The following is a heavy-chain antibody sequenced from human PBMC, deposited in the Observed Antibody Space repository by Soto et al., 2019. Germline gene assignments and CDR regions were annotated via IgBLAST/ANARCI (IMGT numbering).Heavy chain of an antibody. Sequence: PGGSLRLSCAASGFRFSNHWMHWVRQAPGKGPVWVSRISNDGSDTTYADSVKGRFTISRDNAQNTVYLQMNSLRAEDTAVYHCVRDRPHTWFDPWGQGTPVTVSS. V-gene: IGHV3-74*03. CDR3: VRDRPHTWFDP. CDR2: ISNDGSDT. CDR1: GFRFSNHW. J-gene: IGHJ5*02.